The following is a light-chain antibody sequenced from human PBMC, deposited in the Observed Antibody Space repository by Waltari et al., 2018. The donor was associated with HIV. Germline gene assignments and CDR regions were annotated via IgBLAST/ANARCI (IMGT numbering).Light chain of an antibody. Sequence: SFELTQPPSVSVSPGQTARITCSGAYLPIKYAYWYQQRSGQAPVLVIYQDIQRPSGIPDRFSGSSSGTVATLTISGAQVDDEGDYYCFSTDTINNPLFGGGTKLTVL. J-gene: IGLJ2*01. V-gene: IGLV3-10*01. CDR2: QDI. CDR3: FSTDTINNPL. CDR1: YLPIKY.